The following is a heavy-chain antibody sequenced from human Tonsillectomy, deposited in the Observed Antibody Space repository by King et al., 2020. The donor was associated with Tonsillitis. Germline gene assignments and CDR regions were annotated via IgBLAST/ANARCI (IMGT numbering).Heavy chain of an antibody. CDR3: TTDESGGYCSSTSCHDDDAFDI. V-gene: IGHV3-15*01. CDR2: SKSKTDGGTT. CDR1: GFTFSNAW. D-gene: IGHD2-2*01. Sequence: VQLVESGGGLVKPGGSLRLSCAASGFTFSNAWMSWVRQAPGKGLEWVGRSKSKTDGGTTDYAAPVKGRFTLSRDDSKKTPYLQINSRKTEDTAVYYCTTDESGGYCSSTSCHDDDAFDIWGQGTMVTVSS. J-gene: IGHJ3*02.